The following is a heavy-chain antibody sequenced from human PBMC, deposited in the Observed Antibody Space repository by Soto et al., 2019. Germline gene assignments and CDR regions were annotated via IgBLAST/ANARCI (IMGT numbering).Heavy chain of an antibody. Sequence: SETLSLTCAVSGGSISSGGYSWSWIRQPPGKGLEWIGYIYHSGSTYYNPSLKSRVTISVDRSKNQFSLKLSSVTAADTAVYYCARGTMATIPYYFDYWGQGTLVTVS. D-gene: IGHD5-12*01. CDR2: IYHSGST. J-gene: IGHJ4*02. CDR1: GGSISSGGYS. CDR3: ARGTMATIPYYFDY. V-gene: IGHV4-30-2*01.